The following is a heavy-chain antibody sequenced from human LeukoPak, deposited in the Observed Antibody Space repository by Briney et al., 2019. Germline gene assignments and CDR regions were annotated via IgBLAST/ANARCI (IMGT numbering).Heavy chain of an antibody. V-gene: IGHV4-4*07. J-gene: IGHJ3*02. CDR2: TYTSGST. CDR1: GGSISSYY. Sequence: SETLSLTCTVSGGSISSYYWSWIRQPAGKGLEWIGRTYTSGSTNYNPSLKSRVTMSVDTSKNQFSLKLSSVTAASTAGYFRSRRSSSWYRYEAFDIWGQGTMVTVFS. D-gene: IGHD6-13*01. CDR3: SRRSSSWYRYEAFDI.